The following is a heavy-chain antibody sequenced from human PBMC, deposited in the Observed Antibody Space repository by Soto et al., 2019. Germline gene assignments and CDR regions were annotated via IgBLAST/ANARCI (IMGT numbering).Heavy chain of an antibody. J-gene: IGHJ5*02. D-gene: IGHD2-15*01. V-gene: IGHV4-30-4*01. CDR2: IYYSGST. CDR3: ARVLGYCSGGSCYSVRFDP. CDR1: GGSISSGDYY. Sequence: SETLSLTCTVSGGSISSGDYYWSWIRQPPGRGLEWIGYIYYSGSTYYNPSLKSRVTISVDTSKNHFSLKLSSVTAADTAVYYCARVLGYCSGGSCYSVRFDPWGQGTLVTVSS.